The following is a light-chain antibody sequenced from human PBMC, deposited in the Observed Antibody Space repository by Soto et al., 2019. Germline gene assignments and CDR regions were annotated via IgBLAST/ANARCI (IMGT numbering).Light chain of an antibody. CDR2: EGS. CDR1: SSDVGSYNL. Sequence: QSALTQPASVSGSPGQSITISCTGTSSDVGSYNLVSWYQQHPGKAPKLMIYEGSKRPSGVSNRFSGSKSGNTASVTISGLQAEDEADYYCCSYAGSSTLGVFGGGTKLTVL. CDR3: CSYAGSSTLGV. V-gene: IGLV2-23*03. J-gene: IGLJ2*01.